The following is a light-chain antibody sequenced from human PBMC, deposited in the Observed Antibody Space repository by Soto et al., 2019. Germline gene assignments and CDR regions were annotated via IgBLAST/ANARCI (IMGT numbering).Light chain of an antibody. Sequence: QPVLTQPPSVSGSPGQSVTISCTGTSTDVGSYNRVSWYQQPPGTAPKLMIYEVSYRPSGVPDRFSGSKSGNTASLTISGLQAEDEADYYCSSYTSSNSVVFGGGTKLTVL. CDR1: STDVGSYNR. J-gene: IGLJ2*01. CDR3: SSYTSSNSVV. CDR2: EVS. V-gene: IGLV2-18*02.